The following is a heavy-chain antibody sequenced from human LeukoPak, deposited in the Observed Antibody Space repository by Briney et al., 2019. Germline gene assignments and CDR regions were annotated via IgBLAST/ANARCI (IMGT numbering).Heavy chain of an antibody. D-gene: IGHD3-16*01. V-gene: IGHV3-30*02. CDR1: GFTFSSYS. Sequence: GGSLRLSCAASGFTFSSYSMNWVRQAPGKGLEWVSIIQNDGNNKDYADSVKGRFTVSRDNSKDTLYLQMNSLRVEDTAVYYCAKGARSFGAMDVWGKGTTVMVSS. J-gene: IGHJ6*03. CDR3: AKGARSFGAMDV. CDR2: IQNDGNNK.